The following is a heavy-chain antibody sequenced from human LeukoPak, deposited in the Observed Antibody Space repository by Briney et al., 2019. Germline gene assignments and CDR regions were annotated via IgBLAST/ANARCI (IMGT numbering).Heavy chain of an antibody. D-gene: IGHD3-10*01. CDR2: ISSSSSTI. CDR1: GFTFSSYS. CDR3: ARDLLDGSGVYYYYYMDV. Sequence: GGSLRLSCAASGFTFSSYSMNWVRQAPGKGLEWVSYISSSSSTIYYADSVKGRFTISRDNAKNSLYLQMNSLRAEDTAVYYCARDLLDGSGVYYYYYMDVWSKGTTVTVSS. V-gene: IGHV3-48*04. J-gene: IGHJ6*03.